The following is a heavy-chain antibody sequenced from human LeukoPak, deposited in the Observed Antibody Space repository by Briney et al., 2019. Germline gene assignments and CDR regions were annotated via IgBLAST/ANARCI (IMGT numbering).Heavy chain of an antibody. CDR2: INTNTGNP. V-gene: IGHV7-4-1*02. D-gene: IGHD3-3*01. CDR1: GYTFTSYA. J-gene: IGHJ3*02. CDR3: ARVTLPNRFWSGYYRSPERRAAFDI. Sequence: GASVKVSCKASGYTFTSYAMHWVRQAPGQGLEWMGWINTNTGNPTYAQGFTGRFVFSLDTSVSTAYLQISSLKAEDTAVYYCARVTLPNRFWSGYYRSPERRAAFDIWGQGTMVTVSS.